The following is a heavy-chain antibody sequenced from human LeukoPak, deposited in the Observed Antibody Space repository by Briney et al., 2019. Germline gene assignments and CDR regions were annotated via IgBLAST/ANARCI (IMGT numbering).Heavy chain of an antibody. CDR2: IKQDGSEK. CDR3: ASVAGPYYYHYYGMDV. J-gene: IGHJ6*02. V-gene: IGHV3-7*03. CDR1: GFRFDSKW. D-gene: IGHD6-19*01. Sequence: GGSLRLSCAASGFRFDSKWMSWVRQAPGKGLESVANIKQDGSEKYYVDSVKGRFTISRDSAKNSVHLQMNSLRVEDTAVYYCASVAGPYYYHYYGMDVWGQGTAVTVSS.